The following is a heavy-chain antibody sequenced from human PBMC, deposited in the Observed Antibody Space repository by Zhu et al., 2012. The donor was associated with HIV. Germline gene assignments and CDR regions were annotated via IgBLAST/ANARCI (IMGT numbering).Heavy chain of an antibody. J-gene: IGHJ4*02. CDR2: IYYSGST. CDR1: GGSISSSSYY. D-gene: IGHD3-16*01. V-gene: IGHV4-39*07. Sequence: QVQLQESGPGLVKPSETLSLTCTVSGGSISSSSYYWGWIRQPPGKGLEWIGSIYYSGSTYYNPSLKSRVTISVDTSKNQFSLKVSSVTAADTAVYYCARHGGGITYYFDYWAREPWSPSPQ. CDR3: ARHGGGITYYFDY.